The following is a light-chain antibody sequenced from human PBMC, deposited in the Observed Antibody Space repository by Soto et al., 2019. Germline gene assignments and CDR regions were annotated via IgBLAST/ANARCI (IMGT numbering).Light chain of an antibody. CDR3: QQRTNWPPLFT. CDR1: QSVSSN. V-gene: IGKV3-11*01. J-gene: IGKJ3*01. CDR2: DAS. Sequence: EIVMTQSPATLSVSPGERATLSCRASQSVSSNLAWYQQKPGQAPRLLIYDASNRATGIPVRFSGSGSGTDFTLTISSLEPEDFAVYYCQQRTNWPPLFTFGPGTKVDIK.